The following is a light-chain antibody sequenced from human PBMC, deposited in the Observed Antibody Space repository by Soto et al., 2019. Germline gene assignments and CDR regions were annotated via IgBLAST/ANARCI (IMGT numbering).Light chain of an antibody. V-gene: IGKV3-20*01. CDR3: QHYDGSPRT. J-gene: IGKJ2*01. Sequence: SVLTQSPGTVSLSPGESATLFCRTSQNIRNNYLAWYQQRPGQSPRLLIHGVFNRAAGIPDRFSGRGSGKDFTLTIRGLQPEDSAVYYCQHYDGSPRTFGQGTKVEIK. CDR2: GVF. CDR1: QNIRNNY.